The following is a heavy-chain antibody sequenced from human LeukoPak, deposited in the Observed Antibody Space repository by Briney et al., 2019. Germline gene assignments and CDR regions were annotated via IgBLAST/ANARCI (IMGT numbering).Heavy chain of an antibody. D-gene: IGHD1-1*01. CDR3: ARVWLERQRSQPYYFDY. CDR2: IYTSGST. V-gene: IGHV4-4*07. J-gene: IGHJ4*02. CDR1: GGSISSYY. Sequence: SETLSLTCTVSGGSISSYYWSWIRQPAGKGLEWIGRIYTSGSTNYNPSLKSRVTMSVDTSKNQFSLKLSSVTAADTAVYYCARVWLERQRSQPYYFDYWGQGTLVTVSS.